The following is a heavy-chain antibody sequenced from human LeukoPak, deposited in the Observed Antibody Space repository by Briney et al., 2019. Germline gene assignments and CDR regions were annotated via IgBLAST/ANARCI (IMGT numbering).Heavy chain of an antibody. CDR1: GFTFSDYY. V-gene: IGHV3-11*01. D-gene: IGHD2-2*02. J-gene: IGHJ5*02. Sequence: GRSLRLSCAASGFTFSDYYMSWIRQAPGKGLEWVSYISSSGSTIYYADSVKGRFTISRDNAKNSLYLQMNSLIAEDTAVYYCARGGTVVVPAAINWFDPWGQGTLVTVSS. CDR3: ARGGTVVVPAAINWFDP. CDR2: ISSSGSTI.